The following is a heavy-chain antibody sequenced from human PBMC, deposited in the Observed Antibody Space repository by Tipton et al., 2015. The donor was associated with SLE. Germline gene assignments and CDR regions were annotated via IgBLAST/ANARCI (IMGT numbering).Heavy chain of an antibody. V-gene: IGHV4-39*07. CDR1: GGSISSSSYY. Sequence: TLSLTCTVSGGSISSSSYYWAWIRQPPGKGLEWIGRRFYSGSAFYNPSLKSRVTISVDTSKNQFSLRLTSVTAADTAVYYCARDEGDFWSGHRAFNIWGQGTMVTVSS. J-gene: IGHJ3*02. D-gene: IGHD3-3*01. CDR2: RFYSGSA. CDR3: ARDEGDFWSGHRAFNI.